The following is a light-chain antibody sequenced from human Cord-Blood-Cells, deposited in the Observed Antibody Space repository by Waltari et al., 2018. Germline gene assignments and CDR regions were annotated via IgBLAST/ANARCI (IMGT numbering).Light chain of an antibody. J-gene: IGLJ1*01. CDR3: CSYAGSSTYV. Sequence: QSALTQPASASGSPGQSITISCTGTSSDVGSYNLVSWYQQHPVKAPKLMIYEGSKRPSGVSNRFSGSKSGNTASLTISGLQAEDEADYYCCSYAGSSTYVFGTGTKVTVL. CDR1: SSDVGSYNL. V-gene: IGLV2-23*01. CDR2: EGS.